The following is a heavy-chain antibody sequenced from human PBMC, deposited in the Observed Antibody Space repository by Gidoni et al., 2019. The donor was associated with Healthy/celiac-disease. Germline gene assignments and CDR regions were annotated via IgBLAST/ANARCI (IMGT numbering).Heavy chain of an antibody. Sequence: VHLVESGGGLVKPVGSLRLSCAASGFTFSSYSMNWVRQAPRKGLEWVSSISSSSSYIYYADSVKGRFTISRDNAKNSLYLQMNSLRAEDTAVYYCARDSLPVNYFDYWGQGTLVTVSS. CDR3: ARDSLPVNYFDY. J-gene: IGHJ4*02. V-gene: IGHV3-21*01. CDR1: GFTFSSYS. CDR2: ISSSSSYI. D-gene: IGHD3-22*01.